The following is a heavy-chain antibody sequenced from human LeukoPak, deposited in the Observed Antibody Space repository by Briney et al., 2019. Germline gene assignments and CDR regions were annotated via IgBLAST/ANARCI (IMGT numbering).Heavy chain of an antibody. CDR1: GFTFSSYG. V-gene: IGHV3-23*01. J-gene: IGHJ4*02. D-gene: IGHD3-10*01. Sequence: PGGSLRLSCAASGFTFSSYGMSWVRQAPGKGLEWVSAISGSGGSTYYADSVKGRFTISRDNSKNTLYLQMNSLRAEDTAVYYCAKATLVTWFGDAGDYWGQGTLVTVSS. CDR3: AKATLVTWFGDAGDY. CDR2: ISGSGGST.